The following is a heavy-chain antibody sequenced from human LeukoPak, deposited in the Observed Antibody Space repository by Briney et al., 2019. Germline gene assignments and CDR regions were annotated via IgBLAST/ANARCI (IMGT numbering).Heavy chain of an antibody. CDR2: INEDGSTI. J-gene: IGHJ4*02. CDR3: AKQLGYCSDGSCYFPY. Sequence: GSLRLSCAASGFTVSSYWMHWVRQAPGKGLVWVSRINEDGSTINYADSVQGRFTISRDNSKSTLCLQMNSLRAEDTAVYYCAKQLGYCSDGSCYFPYWGQGTLVTVSS. V-gene: IGHV3-74*01. D-gene: IGHD2-15*01. CDR1: GFTVSSYW.